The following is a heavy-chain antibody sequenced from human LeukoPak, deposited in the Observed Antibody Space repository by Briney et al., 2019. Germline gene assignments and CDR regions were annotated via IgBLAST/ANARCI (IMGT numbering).Heavy chain of an antibody. CDR3: ARFRGELMDGFDF. V-gene: IGHV5-51*01. CDR1: WHTFSTDW. D-gene: IGHD1-7*01. J-gene: IGHJ4*02. Sequence: GDSLQISCKGSWHTFSTDWIAWVRQMPGKGLEWMGVIYAGDADTRYSPSFQGQVTISADKSLNTAYLQWTNLKASDTAMYYCARFRGELMDGFDFWGQGTLVTVSS. CDR2: IYAGDADT.